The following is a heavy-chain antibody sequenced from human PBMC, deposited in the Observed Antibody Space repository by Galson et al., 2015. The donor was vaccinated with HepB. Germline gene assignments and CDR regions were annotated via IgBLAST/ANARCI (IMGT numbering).Heavy chain of an antibody. Sequence: SLRLSCAASGFTLSNYYMTWIRQAPGGGLEWVSYIGTSAFTIYYTDSVRGRFTISRDNAENTLYLQMNSLRAEDTALYYRARDLSGSDDAFDIWGQGTMVTVSS. CDR2: IGTSAFTI. D-gene: IGHD5-12*01. CDR3: ARDLSGSDDAFDI. CDR1: GFTLSNYY. J-gene: IGHJ3*02. V-gene: IGHV3-11*01.